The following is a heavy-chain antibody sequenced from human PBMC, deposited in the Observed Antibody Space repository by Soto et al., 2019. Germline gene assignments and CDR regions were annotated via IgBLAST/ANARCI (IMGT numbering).Heavy chain of an antibody. CDR3: ARQGFGVLHGLVDV. CDR1: GGSISSGGYS. D-gene: IGHD3-10*01. J-gene: IGHJ6*02. CDR2: IYHSGST. V-gene: IGHV4-30-2*01. Sequence: SETLSLTCAVSGGSISSGGYSWSWIRQPPGKGLEWIGYIYHSGSTSYNPSLNGRVSISVDTSKNQFSLTLTSVTAADTAVYYCARQGFGVLHGLVDVWGQGTTVTLSS.